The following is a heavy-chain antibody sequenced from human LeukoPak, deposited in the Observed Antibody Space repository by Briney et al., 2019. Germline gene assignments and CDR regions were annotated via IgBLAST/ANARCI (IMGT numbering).Heavy chain of an antibody. V-gene: IGHV4-34*01. J-gene: IGHJ4*02. Sequence: SETLSLTCAVYGGSFSGYYWSWIRQPPGKGLEWIGEINHSGSTNYNPSLKSRVTISVDTSKNQFSLKLSPVTAADTAVYYCARSPGENVLRYFDWFREYYFDYWGQGTLVTVSS. CDR1: GGSFSGYY. CDR3: ARSPGENVLRYFDWFREYYFDY. CDR2: INHSGST. D-gene: IGHD3-9*01.